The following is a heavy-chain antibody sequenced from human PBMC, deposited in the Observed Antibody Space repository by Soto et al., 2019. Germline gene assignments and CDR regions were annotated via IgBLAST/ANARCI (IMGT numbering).Heavy chain of an antibody. J-gene: IGHJ5*02. Sequence: QVQLQESGPGLVKPSQTLSLTCTVSGGSISSGDYYWGWIRQPPGKGLEWIGYIYYSGSTYYNPSLKSQVTISVDTSKNQFSLKLSSVTAADTAVYYCARVIGFGSGSPGFDPWGQGTLVTVSS. CDR2: IYYSGST. D-gene: IGHD3-10*01. V-gene: IGHV4-30-4*01. CDR3: ARVIGFGSGSPGFDP. CDR1: GGSISSGDYY.